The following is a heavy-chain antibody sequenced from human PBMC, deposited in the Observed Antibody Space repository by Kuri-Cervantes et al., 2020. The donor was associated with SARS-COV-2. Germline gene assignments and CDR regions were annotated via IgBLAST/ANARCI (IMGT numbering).Heavy chain of an antibody. V-gene: IGHV3-21*01. Sequence: GESLKISCAASGFTFSSYSMNWVRQAPGKGLEWVSSISSSSSYTYYADSVKGRFTISRDNAKNSLYLQMNSLRAEDTAVYYCAREAPCRIVGAICYGMDVWGQGTTVTVSS. J-gene: IGHJ6*02. D-gene: IGHD1-26*01. CDR1: GFTFSSYS. CDR2: ISSSSSYT. CDR3: AREAPCRIVGAICYGMDV.